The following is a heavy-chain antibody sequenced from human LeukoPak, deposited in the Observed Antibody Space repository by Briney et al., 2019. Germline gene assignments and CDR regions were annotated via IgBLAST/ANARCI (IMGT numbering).Heavy chain of an antibody. J-gene: IGHJ4*02. CDR2: IIPIFGTA. CDR3: ARVSAAGGGGALGGYHY. D-gene: IGHD6-25*01. CDR1: GGTFSSYA. Sequence: SVKVSCKASGGTFSSYAISWVRQAPGQGLEWMGGIIPIFGTANYAQKFQGRVTITTDESTSTAYMELSSLRSEDTAVYYCARVSAAGGGGALGGYHYWGQGTLVTVSS. V-gene: IGHV1-69*05.